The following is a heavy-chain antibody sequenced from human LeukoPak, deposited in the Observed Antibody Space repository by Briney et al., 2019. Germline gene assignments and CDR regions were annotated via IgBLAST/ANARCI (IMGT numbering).Heavy chain of an antibody. CDR1: GFTFSSCG. D-gene: IGHD4-17*01. J-gene: IGHJ4*02. CDR2: ISYDGSNK. V-gene: IGHV3-30*18. Sequence: GGSLRLSCAASGFTFSSCGMHWFRQAPGKGLEWVAVISYDGSNKYYADSVKGRFTISRDNSKNTLYLKMNSLRAEDTAVCYCAKDSDGDQGGGDYWGQGTLVTVSS. CDR3: AKDSDGDQGGGDY.